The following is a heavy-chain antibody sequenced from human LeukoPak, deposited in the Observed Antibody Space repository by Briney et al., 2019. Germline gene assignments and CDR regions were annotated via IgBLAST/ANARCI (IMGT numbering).Heavy chain of an antibody. V-gene: IGHV3-43*02. D-gene: IGHD3-22*01. CDR2: ISGDGVST. Sequence: GGSLRLSCVASGLPIADFAMHWVRQAPGKGLEWVSLISGDGVSTFYAGSVKGRFTISRDNSKNTLYLQMNSLRAEDTAVYYCARPSSSGYYYPPAYWGQGTLVTVSS. J-gene: IGHJ4*02. CDR1: GLPIADFA. CDR3: ARPSSSGYYYPPAY.